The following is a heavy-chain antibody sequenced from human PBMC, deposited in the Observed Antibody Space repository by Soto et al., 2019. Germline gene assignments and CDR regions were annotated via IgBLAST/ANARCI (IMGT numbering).Heavy chain of an antibody. D-gene: IGHD7-27*01. V-gene: IGHV3-30*18. J-gene: IGHJ3*02. CDR2: ISYDGSNK. CDR3: SQDLGHGGRGDFDI. CDR1: GFTFSNYG. Sequence: QVQLVEYGGGVVQPGRSLRLSCAASGFTFSNYGMHWVRQAPGKGLEWVAVISYDGSNKYYADSVTGRFTISRDNSKNTLYLQMNSLRAENTAVYYCSQDLGHGGRGDFDIGGQGTTFTVTS.